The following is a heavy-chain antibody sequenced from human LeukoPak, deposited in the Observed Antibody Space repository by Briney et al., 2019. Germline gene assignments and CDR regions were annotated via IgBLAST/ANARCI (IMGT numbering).Heavy chain of an antibody. D-gene: IGHD6-13*01. CDR2: ISGSGNRT. CDR1: RFTFSSYA. Sequence: GGSLRLSCAASRFTFSSYAMSWVRQAPGKGLEWVSSISGSGNRTYYADSVKGRFTISRDNSKNTLFLQMNSLRAEDTAVYYCARDGTAAGPDAFDIWGQGTMVTVSS. V-gene: IGHV3-23*01. CDR3: ARDGTAAGPDAFDI. J-gene: IGHJ3*02.